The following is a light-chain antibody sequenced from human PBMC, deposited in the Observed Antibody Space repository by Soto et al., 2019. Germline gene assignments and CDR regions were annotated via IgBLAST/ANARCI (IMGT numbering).Light chain of an antibody. CDR1: QSISSY. J-gene: IGKJ1*01. CDR3: QQSFSTPRT. Sequence: DIQMTQSPSSLSASVGDRVTITCRASQSISSYLNWYQQKPGKAPKLLIYTASSLQGGVPSRFSGSVSGTDFTLTISSLQPEDFATYYCQQSFSTPRTFGQGTKVEIK. CDR2: TAS. V-gene: IGKV1-39*01.